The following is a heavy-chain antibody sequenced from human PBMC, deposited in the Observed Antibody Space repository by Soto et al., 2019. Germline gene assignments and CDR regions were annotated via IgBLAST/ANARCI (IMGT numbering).Heavy chain of an antibody. CDR3: ARVGSSWSPHDY. V-gene: IGHV4-59*01. CDR1: GGSLSSYY. J-gene: IGHJ4*02. D-gene: IGHD6-13*01. Sequence: SETLSLTCTVSGGSLSSYYWSWIRQSPGKGLEWIGYIYYSGSTNYNPSLESRVTISVDTSKNQFSLRLSSVTAADTAVYYCARVGSSWSPHDYWGPGTLVTVSS. CDR2: IYYSGST.